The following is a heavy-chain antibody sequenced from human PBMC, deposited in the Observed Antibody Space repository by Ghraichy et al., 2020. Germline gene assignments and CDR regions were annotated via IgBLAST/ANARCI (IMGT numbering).Heavy chain of an antibody. CDR2: IYSGGST. V-gene: IGHV3-53*04. J-gene: IGHJ6*02. CDR1: GFTVSSNY. D-gene: IGHD6-19*01. Sequence: GGSLRLSCAASGFTVSSNYMSWVRQAPGKGLEWVSVIYSGGSTYYADSVKGRFTISRHNSKNTLYLQMNSLRAEDTAVYYCAGGYSSGWYRDYGMDVWGQGTTVTVSS. CDR3: AGGYSSGWYRDYGMDV.